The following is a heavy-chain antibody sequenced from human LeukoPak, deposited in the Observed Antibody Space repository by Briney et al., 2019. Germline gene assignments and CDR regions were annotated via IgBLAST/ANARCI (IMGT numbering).Heavy chain of an antibody. Sequence: ASVKVSCKASGGTFSSYAISWVRQAPGQGLEWMGGIIPIFGTANYAQKFQGRVTITTDESTSTAYMELSSLRSEDTAVYYCARDTPNCSSTSCPPSGMDVWGQGTTVTVSS. CDR2: IIPIFGTA. CDR3: ARDTPNCSSTSCPPSGMDV. D-gene: IGHD2-2*01. V-gene: IGHV1-69*05. J-gene: IGHJ6*02. CDR1: GGTFSSYA.